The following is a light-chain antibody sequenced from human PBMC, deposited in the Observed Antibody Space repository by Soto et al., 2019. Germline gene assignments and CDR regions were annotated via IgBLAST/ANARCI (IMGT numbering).Light chain of an antibody. CDR1: QSVSGW. CDR2: DAS. Sequence: DIQMTQSPSALSASVGDRVTITCRASQSVSGWLAWYQQKPGKAPRLLIYDASYLERGVPSRFSGSGSGTDFTLTISVLQPDDVGSYCCQQYNKFWTFGPGTKVEI. J-gene: IGKJ1*01. V-gene: IGKV1-5*01. CDR3: QQYNKFWT.